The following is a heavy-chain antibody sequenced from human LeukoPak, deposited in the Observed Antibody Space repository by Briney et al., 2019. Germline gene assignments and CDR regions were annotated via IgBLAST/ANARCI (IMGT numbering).Heavy chain of an antibody. V-gene: IGHV4-39*07. J-gene: IGHJ4*02. CDR3: ARVRALSYYDSSGDLYYFEY. Sequence: SETLSLTCTVSGGSISSSSYYWGWIRQPPGKGLEWIGSIYYSGSTYDNPSLKSRVAISVDTSKNQFSLKLTSVTAADTAVYYCARVRALSYYDSSGDLYYFEYWGQGTPVTVSS. D-gene: IGHD3-22*01. CDR1: GGSISSSSYY. CDR2: IYYSGST.